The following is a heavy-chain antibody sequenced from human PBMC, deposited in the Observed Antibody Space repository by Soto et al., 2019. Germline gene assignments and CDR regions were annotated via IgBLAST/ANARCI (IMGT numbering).Heavy chain of an antibody. Sequence: NLSETLSLTCSVSGASISNFYWSWIRQSAGKGLEWIGRLYTRGTTDYNPSLKSRVTMSIDTSKNRVSLSLTSVTAADTAVYYCAKGGTYYFDSWGQGIVVTVSS. D-gene: IGHD3-16*01. V-gene: IGHV4-4*07. CDR1: GASISNFY. CDR3: AKGGTYYFDS. J-gene: IGHJ4*02. CDR2: LYTRGTT.